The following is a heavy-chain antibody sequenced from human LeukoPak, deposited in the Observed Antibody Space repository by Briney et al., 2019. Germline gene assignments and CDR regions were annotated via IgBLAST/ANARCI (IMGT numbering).Heavy chain of an antibody. CDR2: IKKQDGDEK. J-gene: IGHJ6*04. CDR1: GFTCSSYW. Sequence: GGSLRLSSAASGFTCSSYWMSWVRQAPGKGLEWVANIKKQDGDEKNYVDSVKGRFTISRDNAKNSLYLQTSSLRAEDTAVYYCASGGHLDVWGTGTTVTVSS. V-gene: IGHV3-7*01. CDR3: ASGGHLDV. D-gene: IGHD3-16*01.